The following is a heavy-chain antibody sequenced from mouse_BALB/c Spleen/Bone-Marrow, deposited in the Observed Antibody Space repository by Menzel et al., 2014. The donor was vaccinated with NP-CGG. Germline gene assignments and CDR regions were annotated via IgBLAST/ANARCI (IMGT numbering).Heavy chain of an antibody. J-gene: IGHJ2*02. CDR1: GDSITSGY. CDR3: ATYDGYCFDY. Sequence: EVLLQESGPSLVKPSQTLSLTCSVTGDSITSGYWNWIRKFPRNKLEYMGYISYSGNTYYNPSVKSRTSITQDTSNNLYFLQLNSVTTEDTASYYSATYDGYCFDYWGQGTSLTVSS. V-gene: IGHV3-8*02. CDR2: ISYSGNT. D-gene: IGHD2-3*01.